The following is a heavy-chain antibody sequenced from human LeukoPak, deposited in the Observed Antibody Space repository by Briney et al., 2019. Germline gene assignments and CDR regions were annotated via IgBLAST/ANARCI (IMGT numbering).Heavy chain of an antibody. CDR3: TRGPRRPWELPNWYFDL. V-gene: IGHV3-49*04. CDR1: GFTFGDYA. Sequence: PGGSLRLSCTASGFTFGDYAMSWVRQAPGKGLEWVGFTRSKAYGGTTEYAASVKGRFTISRDDSKSIAYLQMNSLKTEDTAVYYCTRGPRRPWELPNWYFDLWGRGTLVTVSS. J-gene: IGHJ2*01. CDR2: TRSKAYGGTT. D-gene: IGHD1-26*01.